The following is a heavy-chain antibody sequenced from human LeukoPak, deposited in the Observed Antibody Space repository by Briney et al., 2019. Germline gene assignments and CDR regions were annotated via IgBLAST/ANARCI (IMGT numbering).Heavy chain of an antibody. Sequence: ASVNVSCKCPVYTFTSYAITWVRQAPGQGLEWMGWISAYNGNTNYAQKLQGRVTMTTDTSTSTAYMELRSLRSDDTAMYYCARGPTPLPYYFDYWGQGTLVTVSS. D-gene: IGHD4-17*01. V-gene: IGHV1-18*01. CDR2: ISAYNGNT. CDR3: ARGPTPLPYYFDY. CDR1: VYTFTSYA. J-gene: IGHJ4*02.